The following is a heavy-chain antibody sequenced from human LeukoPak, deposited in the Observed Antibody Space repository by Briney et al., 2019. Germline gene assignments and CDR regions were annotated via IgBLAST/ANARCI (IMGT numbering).Heavy chain of an antibody. CDR1: GGTFSSYA. V-gene: IGHV1-69*05. CDR2: IIPIFGTA. J-gene: IGHJ6*03. D-gene: IGHD6-19*01. CDR3: ARGMDGSSAFPQAHPNYYYYYMDV. Sequence: SVKVSCKASGGTFSSYAISWVRQAPGQGLEWMGGIIPIFGTANYAQKFQGRVTITTDESTSTAYMELSSLRSEDTAVYYCARGMDGSSAFPQAHPNYYYYYMDVWGKGTTVTVSS.